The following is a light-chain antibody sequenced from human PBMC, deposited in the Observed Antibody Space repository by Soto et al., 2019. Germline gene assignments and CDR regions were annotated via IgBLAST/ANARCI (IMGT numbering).Light chain of an antibody. CDR3: QQYCSPQLT. CDR2: GAS. CDR1: QSVSSSY. J-gene: IGKJ4*01. V-gene: IGKV3-20*01. Sequence: EMVLTQSPGTLSLSPGERATLSCRASQSVSSSYLAWYQQKPGQAPRLLIYGASSRATGIPDRFSGSGSGTDFTLTISRLEPEDFAVYYCQQYCSPQLTFGGGTKVEIK.